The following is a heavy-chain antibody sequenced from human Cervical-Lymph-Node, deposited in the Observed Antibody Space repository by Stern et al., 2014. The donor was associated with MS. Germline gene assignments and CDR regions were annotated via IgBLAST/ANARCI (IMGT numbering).Heavy chain of an antibody. CDR3: ARDSGHYGAHY. CDR2: INPSGDST. V-gene: IGHV1-46*01. D-gene: IGHD4-17*01. Sequence: VQLVESGAEVKKPGASVKVSCKASGYTFTNYYMHWVRQAPGQGLEWMGTINPSGDSTAYAQKFQGRVTMTRDTSTSTDYMELSSLRSEDTALYYCARDSGHYGAHYWGQGTLVTVSS. J-gene: IGHJ4*02. CDR1: GYTFTNYY.